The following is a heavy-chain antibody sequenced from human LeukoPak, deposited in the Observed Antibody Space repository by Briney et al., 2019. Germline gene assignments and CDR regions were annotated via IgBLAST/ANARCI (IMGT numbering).Heavy chain of an antibody. CDR1: GGSFSGYY. J-gene: IGHJ4*02. CDR2: INHSGST. V-gene: IGHV4-34*01. D-gene: IGHD3-9*01. CDR3: ASRGARGNYDILTGYPYFDY. Sequence: SETLSLTCAVYGGSFSGYYWSWIRQPPGKGLEWIGEINHSGSTNYNPSLKSRVTIPVDTSKNQFSLKLSSVTAADTAVYYCASRGARGNYDILTGYPYFDYWGQGTLVTVSS.